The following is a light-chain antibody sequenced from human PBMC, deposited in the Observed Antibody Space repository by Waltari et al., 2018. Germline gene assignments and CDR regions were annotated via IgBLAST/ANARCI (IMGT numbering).Light chain of an antibody. J-gene: IGKJ1*01. CDR3: QQSYDTPRT. CDR1: QYISTY. Sequence: DFPMTQSPSSLSASVGDRVTITCRASQYISTYLNWYQQKPGKGPKLLIYAASTLQSGVPSRFSGSGSGTDFTFTISSLQLEDFATYYCQQSYDTPRTFGQGTKVEVK. V-gene: IGKV1-39*01. CDR2: AAS.